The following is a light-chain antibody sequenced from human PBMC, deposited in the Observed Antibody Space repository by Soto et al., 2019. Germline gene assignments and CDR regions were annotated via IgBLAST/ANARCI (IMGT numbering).Light chain of an antibody. Sequence: QSVLTQPASVSWAPGQSIAISCTGTSSDVCGYNFVSWYQQHPGKAPKLMIYDVTNRPSGVSDRFSGSKSGNTASLTISGLQAEDEAHYYCTSYISSSTPFYVFGTGTKVTVL. CDR1: SSDVCGYNF. CDR2: DVT. V-gene: IGLV2-14*01. J-gene: IGLJ1*01. CDR3: TSYISSSTPFYV.